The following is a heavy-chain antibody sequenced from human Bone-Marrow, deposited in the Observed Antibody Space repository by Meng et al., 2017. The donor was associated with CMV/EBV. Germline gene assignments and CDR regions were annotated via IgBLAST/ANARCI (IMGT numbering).Heavy chain of an antibody. V-gene: IGHV1-69*04. CDR3: AREGGVGMKRLRLDLDY. D-gene: IGHD5-12*01. Sequence: SVKVSCKASGYTFTGYYMHWVRQAPGQGLEWMGRIIPILGIANYAQKFQGRVTITADKSTSTAYMELSSLRSEDTAVYYRAREGGVGMKRLRLDLDYWGQGPLVTVSS. CDR2: IIPILGIA. J-gene: IGHJ4*02. CDR1: GYTFTGYY.